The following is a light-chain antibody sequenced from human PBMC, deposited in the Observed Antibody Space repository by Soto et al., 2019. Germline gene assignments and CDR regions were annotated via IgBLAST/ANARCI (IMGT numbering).Light chain of an antibody. J-gene: IGLJ1*01. CDR3: HVWDTSGDHAGV. V-gene: IGLV3-21*02. CDR1: NLGSEN. CDR2: DDS. Sequence: SYELTQPPSASVAPGQTARITCGGNNLGSENVHLYQQKPGQDPVLVVYDDSERPSGIPERFSGSNSGNTATLTISRVEAGDEADYYCHVWDTSGDHAGVFGTGTKVTVL.